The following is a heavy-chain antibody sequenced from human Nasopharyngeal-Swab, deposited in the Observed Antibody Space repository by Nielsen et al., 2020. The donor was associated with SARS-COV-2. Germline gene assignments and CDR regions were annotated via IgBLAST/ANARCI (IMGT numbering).Heavy chain of an antibody. CDR3: ARRYCSSTSCPNWFDP. D-gene: IGHD2-2*01. V-gene: IGHV4-34*01. Sequence: SETLSLTCGVYGGSLSGYHWSWIRQPPGKGLEYIGEITHIGSTDYNPSLKSRATISGDMSKNQFSLKLSSVTAADTAVYYCARRYCSSTSCPNWFDPWGQGTLVTVSS. J-gene: IGHJ5*02. CDR1: GGSLSGYH. CDR2: ITHIGST.